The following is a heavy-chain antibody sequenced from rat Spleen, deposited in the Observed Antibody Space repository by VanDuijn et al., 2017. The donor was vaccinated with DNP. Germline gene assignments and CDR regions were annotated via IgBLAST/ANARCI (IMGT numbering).Heavy chain of an antibody. Sequence: QVQLKESGPGLVQPSQTLSLTCTVSGFSLTHYHVHWVPQPPGKGLEWMGVMWSDGNTSFNLTLKSRLSITRETSKSHVFFKMNSLQTEDTATYYCARALRRTVYAMDAWGQGTSVTVSS. D-gene: IGHD1-11*01. CDR1: GFSLTHYH. J-gene: IGHJ4*01. CDR2: MWSDGNT. V-gene: IGHV2-32*01. CDR3: ARALRRTVYAMDA.